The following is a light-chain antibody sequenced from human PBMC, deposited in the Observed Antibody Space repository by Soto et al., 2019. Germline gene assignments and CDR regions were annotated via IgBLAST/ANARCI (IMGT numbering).Light chain of an antibody. CDR1: TGAVTNGHY. CDR2: DTN. J-gene: IGLJ2*01. V-gene: IGLV7-46*01. Sequence: QAVVTQEPSLTVSPGGKVTLTCGSSTGAVTNGHYPYWFQQKPGQAPRTLIYDTNNRHSWTPARFSASLLGGKAALTLSGAQPEDEAEYYCLLSCSGARVFGGGTQLTVL. CDR3: LLSCSGARV.